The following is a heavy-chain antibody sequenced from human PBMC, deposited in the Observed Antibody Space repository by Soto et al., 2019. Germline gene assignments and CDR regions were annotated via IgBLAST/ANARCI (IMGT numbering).Heavy chain of an antibody. Sequence: GGSLRLSCAASGFTFTNAWMNWVRQAPGKGLEWVGRIKSKTDGGTTDYAAPVKGRFTISRDDSKNTLYLQMNSLKTEDTAVYYCTTEPGRYDYLLGNYWGQGTLVTVSS. J-gene: IGHJ4*02. V-gene: IGHV3-15*07. CDR1: GFTFTNAW. CDR3: TTEPGRYDYLLGNY. CDR2: IKSKTDGGTT. D-gene: IGHD3-16*01.